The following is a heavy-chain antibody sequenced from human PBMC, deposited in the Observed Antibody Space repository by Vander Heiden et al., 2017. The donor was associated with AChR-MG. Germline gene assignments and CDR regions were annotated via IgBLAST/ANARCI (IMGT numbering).Heavy chain of an antibody. CDR2: IRSSSSFV. Sequence: EVQLVESGGGLVKPGGSLRLSCEASGFTFSHYSMNWVRQAPGKGLEWVSSIRSSSSFVEYADSVKGRFTISRDNDKNSLYLQMTSLRAEDTAVYYCARGNRFFGSGSYYDVFDIWGQGTTVTVSS. CDR1: GFTFSHYS. CDR3: ARGNRFFGSGSYYDVFDI. J-gene: IGHJ3*02. V-gene: IGHV3-21*01. D-gene: IGHD3-10*01.